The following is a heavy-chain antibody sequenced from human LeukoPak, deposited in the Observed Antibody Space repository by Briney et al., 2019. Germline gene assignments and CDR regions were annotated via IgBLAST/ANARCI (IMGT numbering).Heavy chain of an antibody. CDR2: ISSRSRTI. D-gene: IGHD2/OR15-2a*01. Sequence: GGSLRLSCAVSGFNFNDYYMAWIRQAAGKGLEWVSYISSRSRTIYYADSVKGRFTISRDNARSSLYLQMNSLRVEDTAVYYCARDTWNSHYYFDHWGQGILVTVSS. J-gene: IGHJ4*02. CDR3: ARDTWNSHYYFDH. V-gene: IGHV3-11*01. CDR1: GFNFNDYY.